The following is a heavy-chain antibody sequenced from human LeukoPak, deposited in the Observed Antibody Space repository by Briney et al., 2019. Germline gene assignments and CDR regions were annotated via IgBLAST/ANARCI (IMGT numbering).Heavy chain of an antibody. Sequence: GGSQRLSCAASGFTFSSYAMSWVRQAPGKGLEWVSAISGSGGSTYYADSVKGRFTISRDNSKNTLYLQMNSLRAEDTAVYYCAKDRSSSWYYFDYWGQGTLVTVSS. CDR1: GFTFSSYA. V-gene: IGHV3-23*01. CDR3: AKDRSSSWYYFDY. D-gene: IGHD6-13*01. J-gene: IGHJ4*02. CDR2: ISGSGGST.